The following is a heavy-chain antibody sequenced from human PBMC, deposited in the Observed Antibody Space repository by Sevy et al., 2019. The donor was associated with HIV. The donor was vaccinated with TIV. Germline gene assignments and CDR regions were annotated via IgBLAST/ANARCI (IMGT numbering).Heavy chain of an antibody. D-gene: IGHD3-22*01. Sequence: GGSLRLSCAASGFTFSSYAMHWVRQAPGKGLEWVAVISYDGSNKYYADSVKGRFTISRDNSKNTLYLQMNSRRAEDTAVYYCARDGAPMIVVVITLDYWAQGTLVTVSS. CDR1: GFTFSSYA. CDR3: ARDGAPMIVVVITLDY. CDR2: ISYDGSNK. J-gene: IGHJ4*02. V-gene: IGHV3-30*04.